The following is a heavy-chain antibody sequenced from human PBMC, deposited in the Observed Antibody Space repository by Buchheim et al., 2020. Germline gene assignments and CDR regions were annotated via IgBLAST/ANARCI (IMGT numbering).Heavy chain of an antibody. CDR2: INWSSERT. V-gene: IGHV3-9*01. CDR3: AKGHCSGHTCYPGY. Sequence: EVQLVESGGGLVQPGRSLRLSCAASGFTFADYAMHWVRQRPGKGLQRVSSINWSSERTGYADSVKGRFTISRDNAKHSLYLQMNSLTPEDTALYYCAKGHCSGHTCYPGYWGQG. J-gene: IGHJ4*02. CDR1: GFTFADYA. D-gene: IGHD2-15*01.